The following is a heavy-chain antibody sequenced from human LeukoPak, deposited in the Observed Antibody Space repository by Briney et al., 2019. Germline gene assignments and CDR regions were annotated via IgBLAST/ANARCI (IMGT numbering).Heavy chain of an antibody. D-gene: IGHD3-10*02. CDR3: ARDYVVASRDY. V-gene: IGHV1-18*01. CDR2: ISAYNGNT. Sequence: GPVKVSCKASGYTFTSYGISWVRQAPGQGLEWMGWISAYNGNTNYAQKLQGRVTMTTDTSTSTAYMELRSLRSDDTAVYYCARDYVVASRDYWGQGTLVTVSS. J-gene: IGHJ4*02. CDR1: GYTFTSYG.